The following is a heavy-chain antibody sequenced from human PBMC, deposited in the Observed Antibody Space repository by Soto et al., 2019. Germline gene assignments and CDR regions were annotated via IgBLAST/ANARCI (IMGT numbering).Heavy chain of an antibody. CDR3: ARDADSSGLHY. D-gene: IGHD6-19*01. J-gene: IGHJ4*02. CDR1: GFTVSGMF. V-gene: IGHV3-53*01. Sequence: LRLSCAASGFTVSGMFMNWVRQAPGKGLEWVSVIYPAGPTYYADSVKGRFTISRDNSKNTLFLQLNNLRAEDTAVYYCARDADSSGLHYWGQGILVTVYS. CDR2: IYPAGPT.